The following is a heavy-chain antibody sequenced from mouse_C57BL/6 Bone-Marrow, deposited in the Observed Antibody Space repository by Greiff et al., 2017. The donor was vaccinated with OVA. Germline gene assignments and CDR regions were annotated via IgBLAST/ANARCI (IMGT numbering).Heavy chain of an antibody. V-gene: IGHV1-52*01. CDR2: IDPSDSET. CDR1: GYTFTSYW. Sequence: VKLQQPGAELVRPGSSVKLSCKASGYTFTSYWMHWVKQRPIQGLEWIGNIDPSDSETHYNQKFKDKATLTVDKSSSTAYMQLSSLTSEDSAVYYCARGRDSIPFAYWGQGTLVTVSA. CDR3: ARGRDSIPFAY. J-gene: IGHJ3*01. D-gene: IGHD2-10*02.